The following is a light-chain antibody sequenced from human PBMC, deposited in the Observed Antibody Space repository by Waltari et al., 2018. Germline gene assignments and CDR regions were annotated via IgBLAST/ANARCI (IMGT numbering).Light chain of an antibody. J-gene: IGKJ2*01. CDR3: QQYNSYPYT. CDR2: TAS. CDR1: QSISSS. Sequence: DIQMTQSPSTLSASVGDRVTITCRASQSISSSLAWYQQRPGQAPKLLIYTASSLESGVPSRFSGSGSGTEFTLTISSLQPDDFATYYCQQYNSYPYTFGQGTKLEIK. V-gene: IGKV1-5*03.